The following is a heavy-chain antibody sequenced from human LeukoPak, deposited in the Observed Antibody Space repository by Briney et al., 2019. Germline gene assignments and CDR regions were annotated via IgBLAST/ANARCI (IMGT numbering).Heavy chain of an antibody. CDR1: GYSISSGYY. Sequence: SETLSLTCTVSGYSISSGYYWGWIRQPPGKGLEWIGSIYHSGSTYYNPSLKSRVTISVDTSKNQSSLKLSSVTAADTAVYYCARGSFWSGYYTFGNWFDPWGQGTLVTVSS. V-gene: IGHV4-38-2*02. CDR3: ARGSFWSGYYTFGNWFDP. CDR2: IYHSGST. D-gene: IGHD3-3*01. J-gene: IGHJ5*02.